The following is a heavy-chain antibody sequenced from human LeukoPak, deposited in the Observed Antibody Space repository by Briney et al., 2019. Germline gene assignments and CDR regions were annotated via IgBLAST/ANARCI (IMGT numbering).Heavy chain of an antibody. CDR3: ARGAGYNYPYYFDY. CDR2: IYGGGNI. CDR1: GSTAISTY. Sequence: GGPLNPSCEAPGSTAISTYMNWVRKAPGKGLGWASVIYGGGNIYYADSVKGRFTISRDNSKNTLYLQMNSLRAEDTAVYYCARGAGYNYPYYFDYWGQGTLVTVSS. D-gene: IGHD5-24*01. V-gene: IGHV3-53*01. J-gene: IGHJ4*02.